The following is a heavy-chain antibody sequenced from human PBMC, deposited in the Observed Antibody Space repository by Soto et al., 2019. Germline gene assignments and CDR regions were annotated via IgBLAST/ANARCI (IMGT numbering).Heavy chain of an antibody. D-gene: IGHD4-17*01. V-gene: IGHV4-34*01. CDR1: GGSFSGYY. J-gene: IGHJ2*01. CDR2: INHSGIT. Sequence: PSETLSLTCAVYGGSFSGYYWSWIRQPPGKGLEWIGEINHSGITNFNPSLKSRVSISVDTSKKQFSLKLSSVTAADTAVYYCAAHLKTTVTAYLYFDLWGRGTLVTVSS. CDR3: AAHLKTTVTAYLYFDL.